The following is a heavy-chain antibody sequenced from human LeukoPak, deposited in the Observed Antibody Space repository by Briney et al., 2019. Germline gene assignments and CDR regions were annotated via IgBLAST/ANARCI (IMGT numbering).Heavy chain of an antibody. D-gene: IGHD2-21*02. CDR2: IYYSGST. Sequence: PSETLSLTCSVSGGSITSRSYYWGRIRQPPGKGLEWIGSIYYSGSTYYSPSLKSRVTISVETSKNQFSLKLSSVTAADTAVYYCASAYCGGDCTPYWYFDLWGRGTLVTVSS. CDR3: ASAYCGGDCTPYWYFDL. V-gene: IGHV4-39*07. J-gene: IGHJ2*01. CDR1: GGSITSRSYY.